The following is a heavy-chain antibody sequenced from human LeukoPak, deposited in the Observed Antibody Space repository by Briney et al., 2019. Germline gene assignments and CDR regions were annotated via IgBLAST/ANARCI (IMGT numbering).Heavy chain of an antibody. D-gene: IGHD5-18*01. J-gene: IGHJ4*02. V-gene: IGHV3-33*01. Sequence: GSLRLSCAASGFTFSTYGMHWVRQAPGKGLEWVAVIWYDGRNKYYADSVKGRFTISRDNSKNTLYLQMNSLRAEYTAVYYCARDGFRGYNYYFDYWGQGTPVTVSS. CDR2: IWYDGRNK. CDR1: GFTFSTYG. CDR3: ARDGFRGYNYYFDY.